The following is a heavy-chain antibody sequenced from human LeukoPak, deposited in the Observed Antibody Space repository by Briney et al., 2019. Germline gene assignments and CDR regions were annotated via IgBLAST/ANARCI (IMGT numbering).Heavy chain of an antibody. D-gene: IGHD1-14*01. J-gene: IGHJ4*02. CDR3: ARVGRSYYFDY. V-gene: IGHV3-48*04. CDR1: GFTFSSYS. CDR2: ISSSGSTI. Sequence: PGGSLRLSCAASGFTFSSYSMNWVRQAPGKGLEWVSYISSSGSTIYYADSVKGRFTISRDNAKNSLYLQMNSLRAEDTAVYYCARVGRSYYFDYWGQGTLVTVSS.